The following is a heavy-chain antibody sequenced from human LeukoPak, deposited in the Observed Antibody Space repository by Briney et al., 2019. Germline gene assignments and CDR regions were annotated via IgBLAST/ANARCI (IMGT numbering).Heavy chain of an antibody. CDR3: ARDTAAADEVTAIDY. J-gene: IGHJ4*02. CDR1: GGSFSGEY. Sequence: KASETLSLTCAGYGGSFSGEYWRWNRHPPGKGRGGRGEINHSGSTNYNPSLKSRVTISVDTSKNQFSLKVSSVTAADTAVYYCARDTAAADEVTAIDYWGQGTLVTVSS. V-gene: IGHV4-34*01. D-gene: IGHD2-21*02. CDR2: INHSGST.